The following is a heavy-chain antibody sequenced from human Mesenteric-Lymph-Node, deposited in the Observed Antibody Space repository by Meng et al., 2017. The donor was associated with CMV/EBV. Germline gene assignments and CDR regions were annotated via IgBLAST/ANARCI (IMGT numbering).Heavy chain of an antibody. D-gene: IGHD1-1*01. V-gene: IGHV3-66*01. J-gene: IGHJ4*02. CDR3: ARGVQY. CDR1: GFSVSSNY. Sequence: GESLKISCAASGFSVSSNYMSWVRQAPGKGLEWVSVLYSDGATNYVDSVKGRFTISRDNAKNSLYLQMNSLRAEDTAVYYCARGVQYWGQGTLVTVSS. CDR2: LYSDGAT.